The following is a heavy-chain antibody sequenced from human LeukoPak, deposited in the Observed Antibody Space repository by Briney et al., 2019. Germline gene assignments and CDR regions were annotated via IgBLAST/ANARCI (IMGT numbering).Heavy chain of an antibody. CDR2: IYYSGST. CDR1: GGSISSYY. Sequence: PSETLSLTCTVSGGSISSYYWSWIRQPPGKGLEWIGYIYYSGSTNYNPSLKSRVTISVDTSKNQFSLKLSSVTAADTAVYYCAGGYCSSTSCYDRSRFDYWGQGTLVTVSS. J-gene: IGHJ4*02. V-gene: IGHV4-59*01. D-gene: IGHD2-2*01. CDR3: AGGYCSSTSCYDRSRFDY.